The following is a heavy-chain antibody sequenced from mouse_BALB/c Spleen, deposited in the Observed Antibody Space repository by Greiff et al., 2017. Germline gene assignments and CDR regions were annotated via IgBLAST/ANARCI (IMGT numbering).Heavy chain of an antibody. Sequence: VQLKESGAELVRSGASVKLSCTASGFNIKDYYMHWVKQRPEQGLEWIGWIDPENGDTEYAAKFQGKATMTADTSSNTAYLQLSSLTSEDTAVYYCSTRFTSVAGYWGQGTTLTVSA. CDR1: GFNIKDYY. CDR2: IDPENGDT. J-gene: IGHJ2*01. D-gene: IGHD1-1*01. V-gene: IGHV14-4*02. CDR3: STRFTSVAGY.